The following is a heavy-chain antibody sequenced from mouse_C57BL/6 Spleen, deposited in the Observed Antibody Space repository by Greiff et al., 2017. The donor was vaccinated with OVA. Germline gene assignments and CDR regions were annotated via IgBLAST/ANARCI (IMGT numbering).Heavy chain of an antibody. CDR3: ARKNWDGDWFAY. D-gene: IGHD4-1*01. CDR2: IWSGGST. V-gene: IGHV2-2*01. J-gene: IGHJ3*01. Sequence: QVQLQQSGPGLVQPSQSLSITCTVSGFSLTSYGVHWVRQSPGKGLEWLGVIWSGGSTDYNAAFISRLSISKDNSKSQVFFKMNSLQADDTAIYYCARKNWDGDWFAYWGQGTLVTVSA. CDR1: GFSLTSYG.